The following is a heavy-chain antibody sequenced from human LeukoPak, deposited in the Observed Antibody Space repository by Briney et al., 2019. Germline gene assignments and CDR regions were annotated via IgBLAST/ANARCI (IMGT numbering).Heavy chain of an antibody. CDR2: LYSGGST. CDR3: ARGRPGNYFDY. D-gene: IGHD3-10*01. Sequence: GGSLRLSCAASGFTVSANYMTWVRQAPGKGLEWVSVLYSGGSTYFADSVKDRFIISRDNSKNTLYLQMNSLRAEDTGVYYCARGRPGNYFDYWGQGTLVTVSS. V-gene: IGHV3-66*01. CDR1: GFTVSANY. J-gene: IGHJ4*02.